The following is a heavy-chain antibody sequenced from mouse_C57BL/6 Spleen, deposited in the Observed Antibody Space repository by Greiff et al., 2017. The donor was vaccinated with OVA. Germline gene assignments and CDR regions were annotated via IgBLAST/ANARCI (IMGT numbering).Heavy chain of an antibody. CDR1: GFSLSTSGMG. Sequence: QVTLKESGPGLLQPSQTLSLSCSFSGFSLSTSGMGVSWLRQPSGLGLEWLAHLYWDDAKRYNPFLKSRLTISNDTSKNQVFLKITSVDTADTATYYWARIYYVAPGAMDYWGQGTSVTVSS. CDR3: ARIYYVAPGAMDY. CDR2: LYWDDAK. J-gene: IGHJ4*01. D-gene: IGHD2-1*01. V-gene: IGHV8-12*01.